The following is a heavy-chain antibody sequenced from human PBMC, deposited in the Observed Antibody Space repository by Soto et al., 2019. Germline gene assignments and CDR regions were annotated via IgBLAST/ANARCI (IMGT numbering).Heavy chain of an antibody. V-gene: IGHV6-1*01. CDR3: ARAPGGIDAFDI. D-gene: IGHD3-16*01. CDR2: TYYRSKWYN. J-gene: IGHJ3*02. CDR1: GDSVSSNSAA. Sequence: SQTLSLTCAISGDSVSSNSAAWNWIRQSPSRGLEWLGRTYYRSKWYNGYAVSVKSRISINPDTSKNQFSLQLNSVTPEDMAVYYCARAPGGIDAFDIWGQGTMVTVSS.